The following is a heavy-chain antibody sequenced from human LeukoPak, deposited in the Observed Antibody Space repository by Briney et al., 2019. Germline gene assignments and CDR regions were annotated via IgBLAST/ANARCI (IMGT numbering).Heavy chain of an antibody. D-gene: IGHD6-13*01. V-gene: IGHV1-46*01. CDR1: GYTFTSYY. CDR3: ATSAAGWFDL. Sequence: ASVTVSCKASGYTFTSYYMHWVRQAPGQGLEWMGIINPSGGSTNYAQKFQGRVTMTEDTSTDTAYMELSSLRSEDTAVYYCATSAAGWFDLWGQGTLVTVSS. J-gene: IGHJ5*02. CDR2: INPSGGST.